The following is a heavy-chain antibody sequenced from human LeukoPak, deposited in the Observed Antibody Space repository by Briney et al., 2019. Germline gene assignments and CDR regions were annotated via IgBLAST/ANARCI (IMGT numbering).Heavy chain of an antibody. J-gene: IGHJ3*02. V-gene: IGHV1-18*01. CDR3: ARDDWNDRAFDI. Sequence: ASVKVSCRASGYTFTSYGISWVRQAPGQGREWMGWISAYNGNTNYAQKLQGRVTMTTDTSTSTAYMELRSLRSDDTAVYYCARDDWNDRAFDIWGRGTMVTVSS. CDR2: ISAYNGNT. CDR1: GYTFTSYG. D-gene: IGHD1-1*01.